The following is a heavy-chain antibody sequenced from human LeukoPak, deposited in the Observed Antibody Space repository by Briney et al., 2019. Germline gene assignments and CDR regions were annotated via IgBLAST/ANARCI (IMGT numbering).Heavy chain of an antibody. D-gene: IGHD2-2*01. CDR1: DGSTTGYY. V-gene: IGHV4-59*08. CDR3: ARLAYCSSPSCYPNY. J-gene: IGHJ4*02. CDR2: VYSTGRT. Sequence: SETLPLTCIVSDGSTTGYYWSWIRQPPGKGLEWIAYVYSTGRTLYKPSLESRVTISVDTSKTRFSLTVTSVTAADTAVYYCARLAYCSSPSCYPNYWGQGALVTVSS.